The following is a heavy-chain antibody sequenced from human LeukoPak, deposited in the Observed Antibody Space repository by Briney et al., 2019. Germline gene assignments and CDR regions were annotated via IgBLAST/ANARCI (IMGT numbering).Heavy chain of an antibody. V-gene: IGHV7-4-1*02. CDR1: GYTFTSYA. CDR2: INTNTGNP. D-gene: IGHD1-14*01. CDR3: ARAGRNSGPHYYGMDV. Sequence: GASVKVSCKASGYTFTSYAMNWVRQAPGQGLEWMGWINTNTGNPTYAQGFTGRFVFSLDTSVSTAYLQISSLKAEDTAVYYCARAGRNSGPHYYGMDVWGQGTTVTVSS. J-gene: IGHJ6*02.